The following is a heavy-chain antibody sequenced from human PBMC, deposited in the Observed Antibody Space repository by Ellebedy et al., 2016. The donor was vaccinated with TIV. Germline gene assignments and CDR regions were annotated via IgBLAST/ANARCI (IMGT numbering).Heavy chain of an antibody. J-gene: IGHJ3*02. Sequence: GESLKISXAASGFTSSLYWMTWVRQAPGKGLEWVANIRQDGSERFYVDSVKGRFTISRDNAKNSMYLQMDSLRGEDTAVYYCARDQNYYDGSAYYDVLDIWGQGTLVTVSS. CDR1: GFTSSLYW. CDR3: ARDQNYYDGSAYYDVLDI. V-gene: IGHV3-7*01. D-gene: IGHD3-22*01. CDR2: IRQDGSER.